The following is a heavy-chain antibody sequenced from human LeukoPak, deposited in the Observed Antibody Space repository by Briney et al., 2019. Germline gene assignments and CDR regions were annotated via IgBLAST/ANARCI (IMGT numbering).Heavy chain of an antibody. J-gene: IGHJ4*02. CDR1: GGSISSSTYY. CDR3: ARFNPAGAWRGYFDY. Sequence: SETLSLTCTVSGGSISSSTYYWGWIRQSPGKGLEWIGSVHYSGGSYYNPSLKSRVTISLNTSKNQFSLKLSSVTAADTAVYSCARFNPAGAWRGYFDYWGQGPLVPVP. V-gene: IGHV4-39*01. CDR2: VHYSGGS. D-gene: IGHD1-14*01.